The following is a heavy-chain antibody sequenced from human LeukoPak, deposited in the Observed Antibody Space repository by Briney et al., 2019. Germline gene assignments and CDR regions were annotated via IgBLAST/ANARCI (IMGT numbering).Heavy chain of an antibody. CDR1: GFTFSDHY. CDR3: ARVRERSFFDY. CDR2: SRNKANSYTT. J-gene: IGHJ4*02. Sequence: QPGGSLRLSCEVSGFTFSDHYTDWVRQAPGKGLEWVGRSRNKANSYTTEYAASVKGRFTVSRDDSKNSLYLQMNSLKSEDTAVYYCARVRERSFFDYWGQGTLVTVSS. V-gene: IGHV3-72*01.